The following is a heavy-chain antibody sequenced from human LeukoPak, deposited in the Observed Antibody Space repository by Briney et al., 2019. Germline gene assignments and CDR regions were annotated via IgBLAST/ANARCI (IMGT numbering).Heavy chain of an antibody. Sequence: SQTLSLTCTVSGGSISSGDYYWSWIRQPAGKGLEWIGRVHTSGTTDYNPSLRSRVTISVDTSKNQFSLRLSSVTAADTAVYHCARGVSQVRGMWFDPWGQGTLVTVSA. CDR2: VHTSGTT. V-gene: IGHV4-61*02. CDR1: GGSISSGDYY. J-gene: IGHJ5*02. CDR3: ARGVSQVRGMWFDP. D-gene: IGHD3-10*01.